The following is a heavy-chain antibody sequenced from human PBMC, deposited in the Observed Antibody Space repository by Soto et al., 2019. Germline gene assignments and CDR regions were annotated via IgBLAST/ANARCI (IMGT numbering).Heavy chain of an antibody. Sequence: QLVQSGPEVKKPGASVKVSCKASGYTFTDYGISWVRQAPGQGLELMGWISAHNGNTYYAQNFQGRDTVTTDTSTSTAYMELRSLTSDDTAVYYCARDCRGSCREAYFMDVWGKGTSVTVSS. CDR3: ARDCRGSCREAYFMDV. CDR1: GYTFTDYG. J-gene: IGHJ6*03. CDR2: ISAHNGNT. D-gene: IGHD2-15*01. V-gene: IGHV1-18*01.